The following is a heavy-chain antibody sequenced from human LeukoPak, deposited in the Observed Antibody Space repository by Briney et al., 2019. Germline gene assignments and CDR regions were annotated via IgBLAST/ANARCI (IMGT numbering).Heavy chain of an antibody. CDR3: ARDSPDSSGWYYYFDY. V-gene: IGHV3-30*04. Sequence: GSLRLSCAASGFTFSSYAMHWVRQAPGKGLEGVAVISYDGSNKYYADSVKGRFTISRDNSKNTLYLQMNSLRAEDTAVYYCARDSPDSSGWYYYFDYWGQGTLVTVSS. J-gene: IGHJ4*02. D-gene: IGHD6-19*01. CDR1: GFTFSSYA. CDR2: ISYDGSNK.